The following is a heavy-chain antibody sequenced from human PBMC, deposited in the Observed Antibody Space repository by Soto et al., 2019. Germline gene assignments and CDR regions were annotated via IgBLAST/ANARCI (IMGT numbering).Heavy chain of an antibody. J-gene: IGHJ4*02. D-gene: IGHD2-21*02. V-gene: IGHV3-9*01. Sequence: EVQLVESGGGLVQPGRSLRLSCAASGFIFDDHAMYWVRQAPGKGLEWVSGISWNSGTIAYADSVKGRFTISRDNAKNSLYLQMSSLRADDTALYYCATDRCGGDCYFFDYWGQGTLVTVSS. CDR1: GFIFDDHA. CDR3: ATDRCGGDCYFFDY. CDR2: ISWNSGTI.